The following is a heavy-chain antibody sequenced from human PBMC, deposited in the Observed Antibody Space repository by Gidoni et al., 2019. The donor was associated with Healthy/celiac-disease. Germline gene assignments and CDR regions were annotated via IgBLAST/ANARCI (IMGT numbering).Heavy chain of an antibody. CDR3: ARSGVPTGWQHLYYYGMDV. CDR2: IIPIFGTA. J-gene: IGHJ6*02. Sequence: QVQLVQSGAEVKKPGSSVKVSCKASGGTFSSYAISWVRQAPGQGLEWMGGIIPIFGTANYAQKFQGRVTITADEATSTAYMELSSLRSEDTAVYYCARSGVPTGWQHLYYYGMDVWGQGTTVTVSS. D-gene: IGHD1-26*01. V-gene: IGHV1-69*01. CDR1: GGTFSSYA.